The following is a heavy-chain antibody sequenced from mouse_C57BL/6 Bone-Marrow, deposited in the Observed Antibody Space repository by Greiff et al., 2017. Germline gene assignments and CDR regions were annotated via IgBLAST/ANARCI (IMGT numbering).Heavy chain of an antibody. Sequence: VHLVESGPGLVAPSQRLSITCTVSGFSFTSYGVDWVSQSPGKGLEWLGVICGVGSTNYNAALKSRLSISKDNSKSQGFLKMNSLQTDDTAMYYCSIATYGYRFAYWCQGTLVTVSA. J-gene: IGHJ3*01. CDR3: SIATYGYRFAY. V-gene: IGHV2-6*01. D-gene: IGHD2-2*01. CDR1: GFSFTSYG. CDR2: ICGVGST.